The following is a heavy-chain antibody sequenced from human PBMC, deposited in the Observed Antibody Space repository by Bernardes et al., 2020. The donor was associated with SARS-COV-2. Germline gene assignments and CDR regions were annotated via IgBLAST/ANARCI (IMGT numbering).Heavy chain of an antibody. J-gene: IGHJ6*02. CDR2: FAPEHGTT. V-gene: IGHV1-24*01. CDR1: GYTLTEFS. CDR3: ATVPAIYYYYGMDV. Sequence: ASLKDSCKVSGYTLTEFSMHWVRQAPGQGLEWLGGFAPEHGTTIYAQKFQGRVTMTEDTSTDTAYMELSSLRSEDTAVYYCATVPAIYYYYGMDVWGQGTTVTVSS.